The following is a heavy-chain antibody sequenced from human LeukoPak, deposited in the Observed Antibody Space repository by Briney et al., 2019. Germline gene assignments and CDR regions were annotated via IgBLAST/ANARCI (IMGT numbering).Heavy chain of an antibody. CDR1: GYSFSGYH. J-gene: IGHJ4*02. V-gene: IGHV1-2*02. D-gene: IGHD3-22*01. CDR3: ARSGFGPYYYDSSGYWADY. CDR2: INPNSGDT. Sequence: ASVKVSCKASGYSFSGYHMQWVRQAPGQGLEWMGWINPNSGDTNYAQKFQGRVTMTRDTSFTTAYMELSRLRSDDTAVYWCARSGFGPYYYDSSGYWADYWGQGTLVTVSS.